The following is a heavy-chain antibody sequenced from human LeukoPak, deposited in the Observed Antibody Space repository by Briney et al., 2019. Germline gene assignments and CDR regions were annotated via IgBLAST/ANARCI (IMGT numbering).Heavy chain of an antibody. CDR3: ARDAYDILTGYQDYYFDY. J-gene: IGHJ4*02. V-gene: IGHV3-21*01. CDR1: GFTFSSYG. Sequence: PGGSLRLSCAASGFTFSSYGMNWVCQAPGKGLEWVSPISSSSSYIYYADSVKGRFTISRDNAKNSLYLQMNSLRAEDTAVYYCARDAYDILTGYQDYYFDYWGQGTLVTVSS. D-gene: IGHD3-9*01. CDR2: ISSSSSYI.